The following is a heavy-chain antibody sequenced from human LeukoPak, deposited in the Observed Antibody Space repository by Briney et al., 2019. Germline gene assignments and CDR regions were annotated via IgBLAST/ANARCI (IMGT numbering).Heavy chain of an antibody. J-gene: IGHJ6*03. D-gene: IGHD6-13*01. CDR2: ISAYNGNT. Sequence: ASVKVSCKASGYTFTSYGISWVRQAPGQGLEWMGWISAYNGNTNYAQKLQGRVTMTTDTSTSTAYMELRSLRSDDTAVYYCARDDWDSSSWYHLRYYYMDVWGKGTTVTISS. CDR3: ARDDWDSSSWYHLRYYYMDV. CDR1: GYTFTSYG. V-gene: IGHV1-18*01.